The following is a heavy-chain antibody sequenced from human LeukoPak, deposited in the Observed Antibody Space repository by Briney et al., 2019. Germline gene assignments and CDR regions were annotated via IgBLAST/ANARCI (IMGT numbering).Heavy chain of an antibody. CDR2: ISSSGSTI. Sequence: GGSLRLSCAASGFTFSSYEMYWVRQAPGKGLEWVSYISSSGSTIYYADSVKGRFTISRDNAKNSLYLQMNSLRAEDTAVYYCAELGITMIGGVWGKGTTVAISS. D-gene: IGHD3-10*02. J-gene: IGHJ6*04. CDR1: GFTFSSYE. V-gene: IGHV3-48*03. CDR3: AELGITMIGGV.